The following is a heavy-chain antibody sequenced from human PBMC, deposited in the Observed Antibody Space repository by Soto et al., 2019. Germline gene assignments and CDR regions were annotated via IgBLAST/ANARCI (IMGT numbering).Heavy chain of an antibody. D-gene: IGHD6-19*01. CDR3: ARSVAGQFDY. CDR2: ITSDTTTI. Sequence: EVQLVESGGGLVQPGGSLRLSCAASGFTFNIYSMNWVRQAPGKGLEWVSYITSDTTTIHYADSVRGRFTISRDNAENTLFLQVNSLTDEYSAGDYCARSVAGQFDYWGQGALVTVSS. J-gene: IGHJ4*02. CDR1: GFTFNIYS. V-gene: IGHV3-48*02.